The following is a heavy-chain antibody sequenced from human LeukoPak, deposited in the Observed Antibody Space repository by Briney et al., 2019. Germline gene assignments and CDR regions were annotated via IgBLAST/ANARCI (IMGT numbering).Heavy chain of an antibody. CDR3: ARGSSSPPGAFDI. V-gene: IGHV3-53*01. CDR1: GFTVSSNY. J-gene: IGHJ3*02. CDR2: IYSGGST. Sequence: GGSLRLSCAASGFTVSSNYMSWVRQAPGKGLEWVPVIYSGGSTYYADSVKGRFTISRDNSKNTLYLQMNSLRVEDTAVYYCARGSSSPPGAFDIWGQGTMVTVSS. D-gene: IGHD1-26*01.